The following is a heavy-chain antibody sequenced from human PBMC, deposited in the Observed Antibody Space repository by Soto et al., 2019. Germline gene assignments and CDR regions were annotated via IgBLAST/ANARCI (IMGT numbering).Heavy chain of an antibody. CDR1: SGSISSSSYY. Sequence: QLQLQESGPGLVKPSETLSLTCTVSSGSISSSSYYWGWIRQSPGKGLEWIGTISYSGTTYYNPSPTTRATLSGATSKNQFSLNLSSGTAADTAVYYCAGRRGGVVATENWFDPWGQGTLVTVSS. CDR2: ISYSGTT. D-gene: IGHD5-12*01. CDR3: AGRRGGVVATENWFDP. J-gene: IGHJ5*02. V-gene: IGHV4-39*01.